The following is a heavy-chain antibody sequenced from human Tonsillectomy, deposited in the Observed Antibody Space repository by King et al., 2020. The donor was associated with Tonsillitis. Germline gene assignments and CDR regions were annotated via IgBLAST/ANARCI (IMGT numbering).Heavy chain of an antibody. CDR2: IQDGNSK. CDR3: AREAYSSGRCGIFDI. Sequence: VQLVESGGGVVQPGGSLRLSCAASGLTVSASIIHWVRQAPGKGLEWVALIQDGNSKNYAGTMKGRFTIFGDNSQNTVYLQMNSLRAEDTAVYYCAREAYSSGRCGIFDIWGQGTKVTVSS. D-gene: IGHD6-19*01. V-gene: IGHV3-30*01. J-gene: IGHJ3*02. CDR1: GLTVSASI.